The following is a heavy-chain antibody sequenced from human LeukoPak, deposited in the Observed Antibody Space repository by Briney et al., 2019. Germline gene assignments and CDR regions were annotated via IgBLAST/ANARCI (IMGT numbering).Heavy chain of an antibody. D-gene: IGHD6-6*01. CDR1: GFTFSSYS. Sequence: KPGGSLRLSCAASGFTFSSYSMNWVRQAPGKGLEWVSSISSSSSYIYYADSLKGRFTISRDNAKNSLYLQMNSLRAEDTPVYYCARELEQLGPFDYWGQGILVTVSS. CDR2: ISSSSSYI. J-gene: IGHJ4*02. CDR3: ARELEQLGPFDY. V-gene: IGHV3-21*01.